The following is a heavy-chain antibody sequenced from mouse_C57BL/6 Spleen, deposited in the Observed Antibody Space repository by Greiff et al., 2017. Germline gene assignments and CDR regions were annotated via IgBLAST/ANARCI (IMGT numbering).Heavy chain of an antibody. V-gene: IGHV1-61*01. CDR3: ARGHYSNYESFYWYFDV. CDR2: IYPSDSET. Sequence: VQLQQPGAELVRPGSSVKLSCKASGYTFTSYWMDWVKQRPGQGLEWIGNIYPSDSETHYNQKFKDKATLTVDKSSSTAYMQLSSLTSEDSAVYYCARGHYSNYESFYWYFDVWGTGTTVTVSS. CDR1: GYTFTSYW. J-gene: IGHJ1*03. D-gene: IGHD2-5*01.